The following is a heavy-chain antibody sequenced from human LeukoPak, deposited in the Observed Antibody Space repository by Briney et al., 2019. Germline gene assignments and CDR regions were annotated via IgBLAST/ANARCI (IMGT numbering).Heavy chain of an antibody. CDR1: GFTFSSYS. D-gene: IGHD6-19*01. J-gene: IGHJ3*02. CDR2: ISSSSSYI. V-gene: IGHV3-21*01. CDR3: ARLERAVAGTDDAFDI. Sequence: PGGXXRLSCAASGFTFSSYSMNWVRQAPGKGLEWVSSISSSSSYIYYADSVKGRFTISRDKAKNSLYLQMNSLRAEDTAVYYCARLERAVAGTDDAFDIWGQGTMVTVSS.